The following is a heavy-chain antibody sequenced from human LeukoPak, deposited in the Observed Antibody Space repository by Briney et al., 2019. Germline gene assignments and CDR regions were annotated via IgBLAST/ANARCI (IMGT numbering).Heavy chain of an antibody. CDR3: ASALEGVVPAALGYFDY. D-gene: IGHD2-2*01. CDR2: ISYDGSNK. J-gene: IGHJ4*02. Sequence: GGSLRLSCAASGFTFSSYGMHWVRQAPGKGLEWVAVISYDGSNKYYADSVKGRFTISRDNSKNTLYLQMNSLRAEDTAVYYCASALEGVVPAALGYFDYWGQGTLVTVSS. V-gene: IGHV3-30*03. CDR1: GFTFSSYG.